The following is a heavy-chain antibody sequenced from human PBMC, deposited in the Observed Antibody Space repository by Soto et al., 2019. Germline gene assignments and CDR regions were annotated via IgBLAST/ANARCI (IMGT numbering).Heavy chain of an antibody. CDR2: ISGSGGST. CDR1: GFTFSSYA. Sequence: GGSLRLSCAASGFTFSSYAMSWVRQAPGKGLEWVSAISGSGGSTYYADSVKGRFTISRDSSKNTLYPQMNSLRAEDTAVYYCAKAIAAAVTSLFDYWGQGTLVTVSS. CDR3: AKAIAAAVTSLFDY. J-gene: IGHJ4*02. V-gene: IGHV3-23*01. D-gene: IGHD6-13*01.